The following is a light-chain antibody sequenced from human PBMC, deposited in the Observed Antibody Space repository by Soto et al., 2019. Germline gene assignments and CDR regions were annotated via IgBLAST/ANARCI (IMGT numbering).Light chain of an antibody. V-gene: IGLV1-40*01. J-gene: IGLJ1*01. Sequence: QSVLTQPPSVSGAPGQRVTISCTGSSSNIGAGYDVHWYQQLPGTAPKLIIYDNRNRPSGVPDRFSGSKSGTSASLAITGLQAEDEADYYCQSYDSSLSAYVFGTGTKVTVL. CDR2: DNR. CDR3: QSYDSSLSAYV. CDR1: SSNIGAGYD.